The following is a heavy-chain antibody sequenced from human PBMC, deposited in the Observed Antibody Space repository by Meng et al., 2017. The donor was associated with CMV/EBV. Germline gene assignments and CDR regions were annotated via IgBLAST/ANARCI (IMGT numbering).Heavy chain of an antibody. V-gene: IGHV1-69*02. CDR2: IIPILGIA. D-gene: IGHD2-2*01. Sequence: SVKVSCKASGGTFSSYTISWVRQAPGQGLEWMGRIIPILGIANYAQKSQGRVTITADKSTSTAYMELSSLRSEDTAVYYCARGYVVPATNYYYYYGMDVWGQGTTVTVSS. CDR1: GGTFSSYT. CDR3: ARGYVVPATNYYYYYGMDV. J-gene: IGHJ6*02.